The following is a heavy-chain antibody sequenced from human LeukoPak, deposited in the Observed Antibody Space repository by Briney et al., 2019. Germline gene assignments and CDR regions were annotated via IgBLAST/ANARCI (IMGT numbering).Heavy chain of an antibody. D-gene: IGHD3-9*01. J-gene: IGHJ5*02. CDR2: INHSGST. V-gene: IGHV4-34*01. CDR3: ARGILRYFDWFPNWFDP. CDR1: GGSFSGYY. Sequence: RPSEALSFTCAVYGGSFSGYYWSWIRQPPGKGLEWIGEINHSGSTNYNPSLKSRVTISVDTSKNQFSLKLSSVTAADTAVYYCARGILRYFDWFPNWFDPWGQGTLVTVSS.